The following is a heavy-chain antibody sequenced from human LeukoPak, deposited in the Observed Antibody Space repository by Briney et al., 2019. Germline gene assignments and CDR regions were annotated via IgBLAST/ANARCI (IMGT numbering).Heavy chain of an antibody. V-gene: IGHV3-23*01. CDR1: GFTFSSYA. CDR3: AKGSYYDSSGSFYFDY. Sequence: GGSLRLSCAASGFTFSSYAMSWVRQAPGKGLEWVSGISGSGDNTYYADSVKGRFTISRVNSKNTLYVQVNSLGTEDTAAYYCAKGSYYDSSGSFYFDYWGQGTLVTVSS. J-gene: IGHJ4*02. CDR2: ISGSGDNT. D-gene: IGHD3-22*01.